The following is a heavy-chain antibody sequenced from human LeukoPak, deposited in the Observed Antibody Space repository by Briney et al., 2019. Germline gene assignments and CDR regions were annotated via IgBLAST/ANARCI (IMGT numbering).Heavy chain of an antibody. J-gene: IGHJ4*02. D-gene: IGHD3-22*01. CDR1: GGSMSPYH. CDR3: ARIRDYYDSSGYYPSYYFDY. Sequence: SETLSLTCTVSGGSMSPYHWGWIRQPPGKGLEWTGYIYYSGSTNYNPSLKSRVTISVDTSKNQFSLKLSSVTAADTAVYYCARIRDYYDSSGYYPSYYFDYWGQGTLVTVSS. CDR2: IYYSGST. V-gene: IGHV4-59*01.